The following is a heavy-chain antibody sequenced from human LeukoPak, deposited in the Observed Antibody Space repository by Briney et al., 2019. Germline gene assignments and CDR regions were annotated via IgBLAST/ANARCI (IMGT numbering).Heavy chain of an antibody. CDR2: IGQDGSVK. CDR3: GNQCSGGICPEN. V-gene: IGHV3-7*01. D-gene: IGHD2-15*01. CDR1: GVRFTSYW. Sequence: GGSLTLSCAASGVRFTSYWMTWVRQAPGKGLEWVGNIGQDGSVKNYADSVKGRFTISRDNAKNSVFLQMNSPRAEDTAFYYCGNQCSGGICPENWGRGTLVTVSS. J-gene: IGHJ4*02.